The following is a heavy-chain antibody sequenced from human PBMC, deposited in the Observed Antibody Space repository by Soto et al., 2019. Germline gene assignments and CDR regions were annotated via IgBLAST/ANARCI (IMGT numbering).Heavy chain of an antibody. CDR1: GFLFNNYG. CDR3: AKSWKWLVSD. CDR2: ISGGGANI. J-gene: IGHJ4*02. D-gene: IGHD2-8*01. V-gene: IGHV3-23*01. Sequence: GGSLRLSCEASGFLFNNYGMNWVRQSPGKGLEWVSGISGGGANIYYRDSVKGRFTISRDNSKNMLYLQMNNLRADDTGVYYCAKSWKWLVSDWGQGTLLTVSS.